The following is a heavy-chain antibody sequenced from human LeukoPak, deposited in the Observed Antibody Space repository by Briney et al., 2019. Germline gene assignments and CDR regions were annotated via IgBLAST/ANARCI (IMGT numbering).Heavy chain of an antibody. CDR2: ITWNSDTI. Sequence: GGSLRLSCAASGFTFDDYVMHWVRQAPGEGLEWVSGITWNSDTIAYADSVKGRFTISRDNSKNTLYLQMNSLRAEDTAVYYCAKVRGIAAADNYFDYWGQGTLVTVSS. D-gene: IGHD6-13*01. V-gene: IGHV3-9*01. CDR3: AKVRGIAAADNYFDY. CDR1: GFTFDDYV. J-gene: IGHJ4*02.